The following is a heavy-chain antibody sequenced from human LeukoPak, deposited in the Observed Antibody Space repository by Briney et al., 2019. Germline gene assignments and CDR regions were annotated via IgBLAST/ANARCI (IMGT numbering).Heavy chain of an antibody. D-gene: IGHD3-3*01. CDR1: GCTFTSYG. CDR3: ASPFYYDRGDAFDI. CDR2: ISAYNGNT. J-gene: IGHJ3*02. V-gene: IGHV1-18*01. Sequence: ASVKVSCKASGCTFTSYGISWVRQAPGQGLEWMGWISAYNGNTNYAQKLQGRVTMTTDTSTSTAYMELRSLRSDDTAVYYCASPFYYDRGDAFDIWGQGTMVTVSS.